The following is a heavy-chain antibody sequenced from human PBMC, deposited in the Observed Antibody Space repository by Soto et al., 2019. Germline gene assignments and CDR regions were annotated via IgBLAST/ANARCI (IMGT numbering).Heavy chain of an antibody. CDR2: IKSRIENETT. CDR1: RFTFSNVW. D-gene: IGHD2-2*01. CDR3: VTVLSYANSWYDY. V-gene: IGHV3-15*01. Sequence: GGSLRLSCAASRFTFSNVWLSWVHRGPGKVLAWLGRIKSRIENETTDYASPARGRFITSRDDSKNMRYLQLNSLKSAATGVSYWVTVLSYANSWYDYWGQVTRVTVAS. J-gene: IGHJ4*02.